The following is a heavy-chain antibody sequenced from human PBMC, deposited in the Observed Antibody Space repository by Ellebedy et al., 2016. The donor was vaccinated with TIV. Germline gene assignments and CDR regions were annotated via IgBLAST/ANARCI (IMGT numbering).Heavy chain of an antibody. D-gene: IGHD3-16*01. CDR2: TYYRSKWNN. CDR1: GDSVSTDIG. V-gene: IGHV6-1*01. Sequence: SQTLSLTCVISGDSVSTDIGWNWIRQSPSRGLEWLGRTYYRSKWNNDYAVSLKSRITINPDPSKNQFSLQLNSVFPDDTAVYYCARGWFGSGMGVWGQGTTVTVSS. CDR3: ARGWFGSGMGV. J-gene: IGHJ6*02.